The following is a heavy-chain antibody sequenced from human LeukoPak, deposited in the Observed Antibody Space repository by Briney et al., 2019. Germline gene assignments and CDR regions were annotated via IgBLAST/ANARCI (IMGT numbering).Heavy chain of an antibody. D-gene: IGHD1-26*01. V-gene: IGHV4-59*01. J-gene: IGHJ4*02. CDR3: ARDTPVGSPRQVFHY. Sequence: PSETLSLTCTVSGDSISGYYWSWLRQPPGKGLEWIGYISNTGRTNYNPSLNSRVTISADTAKNQFSLRLSSVTAADTAIYFCARDTPVGSPRQVFHYWGQGALVTVAS. CDR2: ISNTGRT. CDR1: GDSISGYY.